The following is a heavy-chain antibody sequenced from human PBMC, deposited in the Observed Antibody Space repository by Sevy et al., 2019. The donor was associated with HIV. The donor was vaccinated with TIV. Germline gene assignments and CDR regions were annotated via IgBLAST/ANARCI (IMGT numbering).Heavy chain of an antibody. CDR2: INPNSGGT. D-gene: IGHD5-18*01. CDR3: ARGQLWYPYCFDY. V-gene: IGHV1-2*02. CDR1: GYTFTGYY. J-gene: IGHJ4*02. Sequence: ASVKVSCKASGYTFTGYYMHWVRQAPGQGLEWMGWINPNSGGTNYAQKFQGRVTMTRDTSISTAYMELSRLRSDDTAVYYCARGQLWYPYCFDYWGQGTLVTVSS.